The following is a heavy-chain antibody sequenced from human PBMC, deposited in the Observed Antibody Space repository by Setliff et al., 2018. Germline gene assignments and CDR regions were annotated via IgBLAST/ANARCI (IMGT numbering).Heavy chain of an antibody. J-gene: IGHJ5*02. D-gene: IGHD6-19*01. CDR2: IYYSGST. V-gene: IGHV4-31*03. CDR3: ARRSGWPNWFDP. CDR1: GGSISSGGYY. Sequence: SETLSLTCTVSGGSISSGGYYWSWIRQHPGEGLEWIGYIYYSGSTYYNPSLKSRVTISVDTSKSQFSLKLSSVTAADTAVYYCARRSGWPNWFDPWGQGTLVTVSS.